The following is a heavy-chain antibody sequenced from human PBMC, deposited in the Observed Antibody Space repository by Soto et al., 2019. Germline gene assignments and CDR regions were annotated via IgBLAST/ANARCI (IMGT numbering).Heavy chain of an antibody. J-gene: IGHJ4*02. Sequence: ASVKVSCKASRYTFTSYDIFWVRQSPGQGLEWMGWMNPNTGDSSYAQKFQGRVTMTSDTSITTAHMELSSLRSEDTAVYYCARRAETNGWNGFGADKYYFDFWGQGTLVTVSS. V-gene: IGHV1-8*02. CDR2: MNPNTGDS. CDR1: RYTFTSYD. D-gene: IGHD1-1*01. CDR3: ARRAETNGWNGFGADKYYFDF.